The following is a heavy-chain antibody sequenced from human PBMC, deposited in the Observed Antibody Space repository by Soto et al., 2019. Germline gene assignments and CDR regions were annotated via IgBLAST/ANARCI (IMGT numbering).Heavy chain of an antibody. CDR2: IYHSGST. V-gene: IGHV4-59*08. CDR1: GGSIISHL. J-gene: IGHJ6*02. Sequence: PSETLSLTCTVSGGSIISHLRSWIRQPPGMGLEWIGHIYHSGSTHYNPSLESRVTMSVDRSKNQFSLKLSSVTAADTAVYYCARPIVVAPVYYAIDVWGQGTTVTV. CDR3: ARPIVVAPVYYAIDV. D-gene: IGHD3-22*01.